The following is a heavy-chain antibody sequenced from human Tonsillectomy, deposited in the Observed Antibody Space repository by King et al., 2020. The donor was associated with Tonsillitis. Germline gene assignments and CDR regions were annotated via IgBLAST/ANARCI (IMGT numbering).Heavy chain of an antibody. D-gene: IGHD3-16*01. J-gene: IGHJ6*03. CDR1: GFTYNNYG. Sequence: VQLVESGGGVVQPGRSLRLSCAASGFTYNNYGMHWVRRAPGKGLEWVAVIWYDGSNKYYADSVKGRFTISRDNSKDTLSLRMNSLRAEDTAVYYCARDGARLASSNFYYYMDVWGKGTTVTVSS. CDR2: IWYDGSNK. CDR3: ARDGARLASSNFYYYMDV. V-gene: IGHV3-33*08.